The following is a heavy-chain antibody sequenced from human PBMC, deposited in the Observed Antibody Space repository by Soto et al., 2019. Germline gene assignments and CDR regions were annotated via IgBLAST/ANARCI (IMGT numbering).Heavy chain of an antibody. D-gene: IGHD2-21*02. J-gene: IGHJ4*02. Sequence: SETLSLTCTVSGGSVSSGSYYWSWIRQPPGKGLQCIGYIYYSGSTYYNPSLKSRVTISVDTSKNQFSLKLSSVTAADTAVYYCARETTYCGGDCYSGPQYYFDYWGQGTLVTVSS. CDR2: IYYSGST. CDR1: GGSVSSGSYY. CDR3: ARETTYCGGDCYSGPQYYFDY. V-gene: IGHV4-61*01.